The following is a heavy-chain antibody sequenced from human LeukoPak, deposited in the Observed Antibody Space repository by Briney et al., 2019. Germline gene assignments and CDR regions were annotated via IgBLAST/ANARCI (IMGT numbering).Heavy chain of an antibody. CDR3: ARAVAGTEGWFNS. CDR1: GGSISSGTYY. V-gene: IGHV4-31*03. Sequence: SETLSLTCTVSGGSISSGTYYWSWIRQHPGKGLEWIGYIYYSGSTYYNPSLKSRVTISIDTSKNQFSLQLNFVTPEDTAVYYCARAVAGTEGWFNSWGQGTLVTVSS. J-gene: IGHJ5*01. CDR2: IYYSGST. D-gene: IGHD1-1*01.